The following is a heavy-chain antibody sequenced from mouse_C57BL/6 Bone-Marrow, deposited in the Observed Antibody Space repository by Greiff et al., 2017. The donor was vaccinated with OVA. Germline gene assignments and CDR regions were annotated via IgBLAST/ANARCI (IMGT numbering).Heavy chain of an antibody. Sequence: QVQLQQPGAELVKPGASVKLSCKASGYTFTSYWMHWVKQRPGQGLEWIGMIHPNSGSTNYNKKFKSKATLTVDKSSSTAYMQLSSLTSEDSAVYYCARAYYSNYDYFDYWGQGTTLTVSS. CDR1: GYTFTSYW. D-gene: IGHD2-5*01. V-gene: IGHV1-64*01. CDR2: IHPNSGST. J-gene: IGHJ2*01. CDR3: ARAYYSNYDYFDY.